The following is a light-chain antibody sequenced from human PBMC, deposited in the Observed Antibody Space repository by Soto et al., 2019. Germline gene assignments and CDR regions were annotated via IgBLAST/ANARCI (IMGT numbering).Light chain of an antibody. J-gene: IGKJ1*01. Sequence: EIVLTQSPGTLSLSPGERATLSCRASPSVSGTSLAWYQQKPGQTPRLLIHSASNRASAIPDRFRGSGSGTDFTLTISRLEPEDFAVYYCQEYGSTPVTFGQGTKVEIK. CDR1: PSVSGTS. CDR3: QEYGSTPVT. V-gene: IGKV3-20*01. CDR2: SAS.